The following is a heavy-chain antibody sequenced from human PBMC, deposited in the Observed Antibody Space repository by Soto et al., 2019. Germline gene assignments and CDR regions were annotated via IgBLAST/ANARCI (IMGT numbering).Heavy chain of an antibody. CDR3: ARSERDGYNQFDY. V-gene: IGHV1-69*13. CDR2: IIPIFGTA. CDR1: GYTFIDYG. D-gene: IGHD5-12*01. Sequence: VASVTVSCKASGYTFIDYGITWVRQAPGQGLEWMGGIIPIFGTANYAQKFQGRVTITADESTSTAYMELSSLRSEDTAVYYCARSERDGYNQFDYWGQGTLVTVSS. J-gene: IGHJ4*02.